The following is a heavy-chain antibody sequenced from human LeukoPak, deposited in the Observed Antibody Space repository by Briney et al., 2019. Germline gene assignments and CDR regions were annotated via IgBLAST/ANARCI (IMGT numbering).Heavy chain of an antibody. CDR2: ISSDASIT. Sequence: GGSLRLSCAASGFTLSSYWMHWFRQAPGKGPVWVSRISSDASITNYADSVKGRFTISRDNAKNTLYLQMNSLRVEDTAVYHCARAYGSGYVYWGQGTLVTVSS. V-gene: IGHV3-74*01. J-gene: IGHJ4*02. CDR1: GFTLSSYW. CDR3: ARAYGSGYVY. D-gene: IGHD3-10*01.